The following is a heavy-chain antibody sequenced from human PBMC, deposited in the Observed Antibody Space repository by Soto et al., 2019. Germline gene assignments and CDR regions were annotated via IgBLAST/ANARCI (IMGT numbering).Heavy chain of an antibody. D-gene: IGHD1-26*01. CDR3: AKMYSGSSPLQY. V-gene: IGHV3-53*01. Sequence: EVQLVESGGGLIQPGGSLRLSCAASGFTVSSTYMSWVRQASGQGLEWVSVIYSGGSTFYADSVKGRFTISRDNSKNTLYLHMNSRRAEDTAVYYGAKMYSGSSPLQYWGQGTLVTVSS. CDR2: IYSGGST. J-gene: IGHJ4*02. CDR1: GFTVSSTY.